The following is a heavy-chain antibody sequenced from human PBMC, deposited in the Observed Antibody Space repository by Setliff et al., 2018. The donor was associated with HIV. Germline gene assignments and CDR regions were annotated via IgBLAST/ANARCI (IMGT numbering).Heavy chain of an antibody. CDR1: GGSVSSHY. CDR2: IYNSGNT. V-gene: IGHV4-4*07. CDR3: ARDGVQYSSGWNGYYCDY. Sequence: SETLSLTCTVSGGSVSSHYWGWIRQPAGKGLEWIGRIYNSGNTNYNPSLKSRVNMSVDASKNQFSLNLKSVTAADTAVYYCARDGVQYSSGWNGYYCDYWGQGTLVTVSS. D-gene: IGHD6-19*01. J-gene: IGHJ4*02.